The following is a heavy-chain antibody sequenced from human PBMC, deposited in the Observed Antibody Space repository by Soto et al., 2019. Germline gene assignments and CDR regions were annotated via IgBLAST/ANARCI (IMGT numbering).Heavy chain of an antibody. V-gene: IGHV6-1*01. CDR2: TYFRSKWYN. D-gene: IGHD5-12*01. Sequence: SQTLSLTCAISGDSVSSNTASWNWIRQSPSRGLEWLGRTYFRSKWYNDIAVSVKSRIIINPDTSNNQFSLQLNSVTPEDTAVYFCAKGDNLGPKTGYAFDPWGQGIMVTVSS. CDR3: AKGDNLGPKTGYAFDP. CDR1: GDSVSSNTAS. J-gene: IGHJ5*02.